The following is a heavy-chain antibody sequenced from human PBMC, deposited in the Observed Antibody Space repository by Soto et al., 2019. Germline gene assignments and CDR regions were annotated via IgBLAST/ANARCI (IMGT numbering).Heavy chain of an antibody. Sequence: GASVKVSCKASGYTFTGYYMHWVRQAPGQGLEWMGWSSAYNGNTNYAQKRQGRVTMTTDTSTSTAYMELRSLRSDDTAVYYCARDLEVPYYDFWSGYPPGVSAYYYGMDVWGQGTTVTVSS. CDR2: SSAYNGNT. CDR3: ARDLEVPYYDFWSGYPPGVSAYYYGMDV. V-gene: IGHV1-18*04. D-gene: IGHD3-3*01. J-gene: IGHJ6*02. CDR1: GYTFTGYY.